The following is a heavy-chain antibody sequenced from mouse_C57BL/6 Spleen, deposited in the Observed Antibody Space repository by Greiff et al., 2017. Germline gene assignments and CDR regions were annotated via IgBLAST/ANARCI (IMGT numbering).Heavy chain of an antibody. CDR1: GYTFTSYT. J-gene: IGHJ3*01. CDR2: INPSSGYT. Sequence: QVQLKQSGAELARPGASVKMSCKASGYTFTSYTMHWVKQRPGQGLEWIGYINPSSGYTKYNQKFKDKATLTADKSSSTAYMQLSSLTSEDSAVXYCARDSPFAYWGQGTLVTVSA. V-gene: IGHV1-4*01. CDR3: ARDSPFAY.